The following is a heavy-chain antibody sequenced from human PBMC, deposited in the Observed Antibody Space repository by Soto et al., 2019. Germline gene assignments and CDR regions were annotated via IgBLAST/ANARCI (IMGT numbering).Heavy chain of an antibody. V-gene: IGHV3-74*01. Sequence: GGSLRLSCEASGFTFGNHWMHWVRQAPGKGLVWVACINSDGSRISYVDSVKGRFAISRDNAKNTLSLQMNSLRAEDTAVYYCARDSITMVRGVTLYYYGMDVWGQGTTVTVSS. CDR1: GFTFGNHW. J-gene: IGHJ6*02. D-gene: IGHD3-10*01. CDR2: INSDGSRI. CDR3: ARDSITMVRGVTLYYYGMDV.